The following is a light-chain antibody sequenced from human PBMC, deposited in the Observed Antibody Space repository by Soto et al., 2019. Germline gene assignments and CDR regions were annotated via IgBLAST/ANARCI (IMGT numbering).Light chain of an antibody. Sequence: DIVMTQSPDSLAVSLGERATINCKSSQSVLFRPNKKNYLAWYQQKPGQPPKMFIYWASTRESGVPDRFSGSGSGTDFALTISSRHAEDVAVYYCQQYYTTPPTFGQGTKLEIK. V-gene: IGKV4-1*01. CDR1: QSVLFRPNKKNY. CDR3: QQYYTTPPT. J-gene: IGKJ2*01. CDR2: WAS.